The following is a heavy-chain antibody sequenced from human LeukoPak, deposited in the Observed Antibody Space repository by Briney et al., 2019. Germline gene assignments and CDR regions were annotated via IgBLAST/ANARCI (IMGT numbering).Heavy chain of an antibody. CDR2: ISSSGDIA. V-gene: IGHV3-23*01. CDR1: GFTFHNYA. J-gene: IGHJ5*01. Sequence: SGGSLRLSCAASGFTFHNYAMSWVRQAPGKGLEWVSAISSSGDIAFYADSVRGRFTISRDNSRYTVYLQMNSLRAEDAAMYYCAKDRPNYHESNGHYYRRNGDSWGQGTLVTVSS. CDR3: AKDRPNYHESNGHYYRRNGDS. D-gene: IGHD3-22*01.